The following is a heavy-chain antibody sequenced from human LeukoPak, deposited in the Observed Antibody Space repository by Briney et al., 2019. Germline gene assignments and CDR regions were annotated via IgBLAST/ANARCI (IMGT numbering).Heavy chain of an antibody. V-gene: IGHV3-30*18. CDR2: LSYDGSNT. D-gene: IGHD1-26*01. Sequence: PGVSLRLSCAASGFTFSSRAMYWVRQAPAKGLEWVAGLSYDGSNTYYLDSVKGRFTISGDNSKNTLYLQMDSLRTEDTAVYYCVKALVGQTSGYWGQGTRVTVST. J-gene: IGHJ4*02. CDR1: GFTFSSRA. CDR3: VKALVGQTSGY.